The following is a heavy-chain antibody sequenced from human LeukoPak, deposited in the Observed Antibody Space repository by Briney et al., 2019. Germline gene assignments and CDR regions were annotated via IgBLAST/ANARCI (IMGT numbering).Heavy chain of an antibody. J-gene: IGHJ6*03. CDR1: GYTFTNYY. V-gene: IGHV1-46*03. D-gene: IGHD1-26*01. Sequence: ASVKVSCKASGYTFTNYYIHWVRQAPGQGLEWMGIINPSGGTITYAQKFQGRVTVTRDTSTSTVYMELSSLRSEDTAVYFCGRAETYSSHYMDVWGKGTMVTVSS. CDR2: INPSGGTI. CDR3: GRAETYSSHYMDV.